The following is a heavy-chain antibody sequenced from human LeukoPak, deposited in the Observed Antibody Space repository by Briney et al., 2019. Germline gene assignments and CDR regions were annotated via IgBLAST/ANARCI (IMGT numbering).Heavy chain of an antibody. J-gene: IGHJ4*02. CDR2: ISGNGGST. CDR1: GFTFSSYA. D-gene: IGHD5-12*01. V-gene: IGHV3-23*01. CDR3: AKDYSVDIVRRSTSDFDY. Sequence: GGSLRLSCAASGFTFSSYAMSWVRQAPGKGLEWVSSISGNGGSTYYADSVKGRFTISRDNSKNTLYLQMNSLRAEDTAVHYCAKDYSVDIVRRSTSDFDYWGQGTLVTVSS.